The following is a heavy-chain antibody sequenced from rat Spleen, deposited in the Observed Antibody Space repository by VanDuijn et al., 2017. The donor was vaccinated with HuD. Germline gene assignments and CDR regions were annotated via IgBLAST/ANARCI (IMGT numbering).Heavy chain of an antibody. V-gene: IGHV4-2*01. CDR2: INKDSSTI. CDR3: AREPPGYGYCVTDA. Sequence: EVQLVESDGGLVQPGRSLKLSCAASGFTFSDYYMAWVRQAPGKGLEWIGEINKDSSTINYTPSLKDKFTISRDNAQNTLYLEMSKLGSEDTAIYYCAREPPGYGYCVTDAWGQGASVTVSS. CDR1: GFTFSDYY. D-gene: IGHD4-3*01. J-gene: IGHJ4*01.